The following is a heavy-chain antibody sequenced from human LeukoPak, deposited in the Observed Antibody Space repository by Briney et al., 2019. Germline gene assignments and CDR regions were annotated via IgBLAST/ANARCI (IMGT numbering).Heavy chain of an antibody. CDR3: ARGGGIVVVPAATYYFDY. Sequence: SVKVSCKASGGTFSSYAISWVRQAPGQGLEWMGGIIPIFGTANYAQKFQGRVTITADESTSTAYMELSSLRSEDTAVYYCARGGGIVVVPAATYYFDYWGQGTLVTVSS. J-gene: IGHJ4*02. D-gene: IGHD2-2*01. V-gene: IGHV1-69*13. CDR1: GGTFSSYA. CDR2: IIPIFGTA.